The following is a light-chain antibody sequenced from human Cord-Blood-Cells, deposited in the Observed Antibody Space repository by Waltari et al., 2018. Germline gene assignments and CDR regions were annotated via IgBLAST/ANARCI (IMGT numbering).Light chain of an antibody. V-gene: IGKV1-39*01. Sequence: DLQMTQSPSSLSASVGDRVTITCRASQRISSYLNWYQQKPGKAPKLLIYAASSLQSGVPSRFSVSGSGTDFTLTISSLQPEDFATYYCQQSYSTPWTFGQGTKVEIK. CDR1: QRISSY. J-gene: IGKJ1*01. CDR2: AAS. CDR3: QQSYSTPWT.